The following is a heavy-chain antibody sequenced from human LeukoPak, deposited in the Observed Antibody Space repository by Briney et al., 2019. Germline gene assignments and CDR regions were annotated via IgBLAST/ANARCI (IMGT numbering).Heavy chain of an antibody. CDR3: AKDLMTTAPGAHN. V-gene: IGHV3-23*01. CDR2: ISGGGGST. Sequence: GGSLRLFCAASGFTFSSYGTSWVRQAPGKGLEWVSTISGGGGSTYYADSVKGRFTISRDNSKNGLYLQMNSLRAEDTAVYYCAKDLMTTAPGAHNWGQGTLITVSS. CDR1: GFTFSSYG. J-gene: IGHJ4*02. D-gene: IGHD4-17*01.